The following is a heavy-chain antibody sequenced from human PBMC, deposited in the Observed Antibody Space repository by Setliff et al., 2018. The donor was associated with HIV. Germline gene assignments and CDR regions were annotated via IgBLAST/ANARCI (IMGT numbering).Heavy chain of an antibody. D-gene: IGHD7-27*01. Sequence: GGSLRLSCAASGFTFGRRWTSWVRQAPGKGLEWVANIKQDESERFYVDPVRGRFTISRDNAKSSLFLQMNSLRPEDTAVYYCVRSELLGRRYHFDYWGPGTLVTVSS. CDR2: IKQDESER. V-gene: IGHV3-7*03. CDR3: VRSELLGRRYHFDY. J-gene: IGHJ4*02. CDR1: GFTFGRRW.